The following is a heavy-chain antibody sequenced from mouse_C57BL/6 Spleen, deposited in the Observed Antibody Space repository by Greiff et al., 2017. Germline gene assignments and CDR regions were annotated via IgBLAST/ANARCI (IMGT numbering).Heavy chain of an antibody. CDR2: ILPGSGST. Sequence: QVQLQQSGAELMKPGASVKLSCKATGYTFTGYWIKWVKQRPGHGLEWIGEILPGSGSTNYNEKFKGKATFTADKSSNTAYMQLSSLTTEDSAIYYCARRGGLRPFYWYFDVWGTGTTVTVAS. J-gene: IGHJ1*03. V-gene: IGHV1-9*01. CDR3: ARRGGLRPFYWYFDV. CDR1: GYTFTGYW. D-gene: IGHD2-2*01.